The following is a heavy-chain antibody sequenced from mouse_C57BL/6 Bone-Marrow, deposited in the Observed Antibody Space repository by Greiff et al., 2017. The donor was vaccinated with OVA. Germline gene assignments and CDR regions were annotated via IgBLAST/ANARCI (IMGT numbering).Heavy chain of an antibody. CDR2: INPSSGYT. Sequence: QVQLKQSGAELAKPGASVKLSCKASGYTFTSYWMHWVKQRPGQGLEWIGYINPSSGYTKYNQKFKDKTTLTADKSSSTAYMQLSSLTYEDSAVYYWARGYYGDPYYFDYWGQGTTLTVSS. CDR1: GYTFTSYW. J-gene: IGHJ2*01. D-gene: IGHD2-13*01. CDR3: ARGYYGDPYYFDY. V-gene: IGHV1-7*01.